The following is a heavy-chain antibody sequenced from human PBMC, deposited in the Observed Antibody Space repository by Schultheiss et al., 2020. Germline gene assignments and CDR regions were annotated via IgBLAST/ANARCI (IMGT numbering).Heavy chain of an antibody. Sequence: GESLKISCAASGFTFSNAWMSWVRQAPGKGLEWVGRIKSKTDGGTTDYAAPVKGRFTISRDDSKNTAYLQMNSLKTEDTAVYYCTGQAVAGTADYWGQGTLVTVSS. J-gene: IGHJ4*02. CDR3: TGQAVAGTADY. CDR1: GFTFSNAW. V-gene: IGHV3-15*01. CDR2: IKSKTDGGTT. D-gene: IGHD6-19*01.